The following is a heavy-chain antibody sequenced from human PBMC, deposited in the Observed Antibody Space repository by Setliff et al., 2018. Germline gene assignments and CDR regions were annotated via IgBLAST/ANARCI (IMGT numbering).Heavy chain of an antibody. J-gene: IGHJ4*02. V-gene: IGHV4-59*08. D-gene: IGHD6-19*01. Sequence: SETLSLTCSVSGDSINPYYWTWIRQPPGKGLEWIGFIYYSGATTYNPSLKSRVTISVDTSKNQFSLNLNSVIAADTAVYYCARGVSSVSWTPRYWGRGILVTVSS. CDR3: ARGVSSVSWTPRY. CDR2: IYYSGAT. CDR1: GDSINPYY.